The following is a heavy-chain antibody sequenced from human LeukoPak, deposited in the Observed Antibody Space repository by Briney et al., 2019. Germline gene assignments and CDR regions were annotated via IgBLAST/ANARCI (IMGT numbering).Heavy chain of an antibody. D-gene: IGHD6-6*01. CDR2: IYSSVTI. V-gene: IGHV4-4*07. J-gene: IGHJ4*02. CDR3: ARLGYSSSSGIDY. CDR1: GGSISSYY. Sequence: SETLSLTCSVSGGSISSYYWSWIRQPAGKGLEWIGRIYSSVTITYNPSLQSRVTISVDIPKNEFSLKMSSVTAADTAVYYCARLGYSSSSGIDYWGQGTLVTVSS.